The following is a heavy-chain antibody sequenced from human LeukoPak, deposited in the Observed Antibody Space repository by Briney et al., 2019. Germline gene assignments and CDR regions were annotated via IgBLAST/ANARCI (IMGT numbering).Heavy chain of an antibody. CDR3: AKTPLGGAGPSDY. CDR1: GFTVSSNY. D-gene: IGHD3-16*01. J-gene: IGHJ4*02. CDR2: IYRGGST. V-gene: IGHV3-66*01. Sequence: GGSLRLSCAVSGFTVSSNYMSWVRQAPGKGLEWVSVIYRGGSTYYADSVEGRFTMSRDSSKNTVYLQMNSLRAEDTAVYYCAKTPLGGAGPSDYWGQGTLVTVSS.